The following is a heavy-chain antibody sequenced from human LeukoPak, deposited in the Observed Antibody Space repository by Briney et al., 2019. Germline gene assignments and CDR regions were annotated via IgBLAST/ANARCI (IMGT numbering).Heavy chain of an antibody. CDR1: GYTFTGYY. D-gene: IGHD3-10*01. J-gene: IGHJ4*02. CDR3: ARDYYGSGSPDY. Sequence: GASVKVSCKASGYTFTGYYMHWVRQAPGQGLEWKGWINPNSGGTNYAQKFQGRVTMTRDTSISTAYMELSRLRSDDTAVYYCARDYYGSGSPDYWGQGTLVTVSS. CDR2: INPNSGGT. V-gene: IGHV1-2*02.